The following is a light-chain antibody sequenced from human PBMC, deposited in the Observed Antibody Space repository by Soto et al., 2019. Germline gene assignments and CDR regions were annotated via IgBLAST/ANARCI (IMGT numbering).Light chain of an antibody. V-gene: IGKV1-5*03. CDR3: QHYNGAPRT. J-gene: IGKJ1*01. CDR2: KAS. Sequence: DIQMTQSPSTLSAFVGDRVTITCRASQSVRSWLAWHQQKPGKAPKLLIYKASILESGVPSRFSGSGSGTEFTLTISSLQPDDFATYYCQHYNGAPRTFGQGTKVEI. CDR1: QSVRSW.